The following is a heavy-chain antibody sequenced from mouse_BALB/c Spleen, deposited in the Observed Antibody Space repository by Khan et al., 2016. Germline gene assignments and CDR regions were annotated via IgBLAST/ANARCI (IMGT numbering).Heavy chain of an antibody. D-gene: IGHD2-13*01. CDR3: AGSDYPYAMDY. CDR2: ISYSGST. J-gene: IGHJ4*01. Sequence: EVQLQASGPGLVKPSQSLSLTCTVTGYSITSDYAWNWIRQFPGNKLEWMGYISYSGSTSYNPSLKSRISITRDTSKNQFFLQLNSVTTEDTATYYCAGSDYPYAMDYWGQGTSVTVSS. V-gene: IGHV3-2*02. CDR1: GYSITSDYA.